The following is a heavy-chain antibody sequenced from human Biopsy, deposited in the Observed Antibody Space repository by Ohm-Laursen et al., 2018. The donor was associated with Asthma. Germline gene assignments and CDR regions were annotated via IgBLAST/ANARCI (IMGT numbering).Heavy chain of an antibody. V-gene: IGHV1-3*01. J-gene: IGHJ3*02. CDR3: ARTYFDFLTGQVHDAFAM. CDR1: GYTFINYA. D-gene: IGHD3-9*01. CDR2: INAANGNT. Sequence: SVKVSCKASGYTFINYAIHWVRQAPGHSLEWMGWINAANGNTRYSQKFQGRLTISRDTSASTAYMDLSSLRSEDTAVYYCARTYFDFLTGQVHDAFAMWGQGTMVTVSS.